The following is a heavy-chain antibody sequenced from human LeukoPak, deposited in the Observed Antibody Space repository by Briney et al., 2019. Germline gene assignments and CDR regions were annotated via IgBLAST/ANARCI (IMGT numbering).Heavy chain of an antibody. Sequence: ASVKVSCKASGYTFTGYYMHWVRQAPGQGLEWMGWINPNSGDTNYAQKLQGRVTMTTDTSTSTAYMELRSLRSDDTAVYYCARDRDPIVVVPAAPYNWFDPWGQGTLVTVSS. V-gene: IGHV1-2*02. D-gene: IGHD2-2*01. CDR3: ARDRDPIVVVPAAPYNWFDP. J-gene: IGHJ5*02. CDR1: GYTFTGYY. CDR2: INPNSGDT.